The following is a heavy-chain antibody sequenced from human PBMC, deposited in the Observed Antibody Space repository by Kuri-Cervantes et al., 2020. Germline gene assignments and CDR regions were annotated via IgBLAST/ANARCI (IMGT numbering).Heavy chain of an antibody. J-gene: IGHJ6*02. Sequence: ETLSLTCAASGFTFSSYRMNWVRQAPGKGLEWVSSISSSSSYIYYADSVKGRFTISRDNAKNSLYLQMNSLRAEDTAVYYCARERGGRSSGYYYYYGMDVWGQGTTVTVSS. CDR3: ARERGGRSSGYYYYYGMDV. V-gene: IGHV3-21*01. CDR1: GFTFSSYR. D-gene: IGHD3-22*01. CDR2: ISSSSSYI.